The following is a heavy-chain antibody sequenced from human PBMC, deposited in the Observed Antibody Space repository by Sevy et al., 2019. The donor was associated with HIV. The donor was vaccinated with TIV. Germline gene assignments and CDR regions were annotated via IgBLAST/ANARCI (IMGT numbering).Heavy chain of an antibody. J-gene: IGHJ1*01. CDR2: ISYDVINK. CDR1: GITVSSNY. V-gene: IGHV3-30-3*01. D-gene: IGHD1-26*01. Sequence: GGSLRLSCAVSGITVSSNYMGWVRQAPGKGLEWVAVISYDVINKYYADSVKGRFTISRDNSKNTLYLQMNSLRPEDTAIYYCARDQGINGYYAEYFQHWGQGTLVTVSS. CDR3: ARDQGINGYYAEYFQH.